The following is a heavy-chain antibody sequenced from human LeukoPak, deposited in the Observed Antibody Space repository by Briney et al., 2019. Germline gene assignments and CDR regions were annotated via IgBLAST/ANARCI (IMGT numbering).Heavy chain of an antibody. Sequence: GASVKVSCKASGYTFTGYYMHWVRQAPGQGLEWMGWINPNSGGTNYAQKFQGRVTMTRDTSISTAYMELSRLRSDDTAVYYCARDRRGLRFPLDYWGQGTLVTVSS. V-gene: IGHV1-2*02. CDR2: INPNSGGT. D-gene: IGHD3-10*01. CDR3: ARDRRGLRFPLDY. CDR1: GYTFTGYY. J-gene: IGHJ4*02.